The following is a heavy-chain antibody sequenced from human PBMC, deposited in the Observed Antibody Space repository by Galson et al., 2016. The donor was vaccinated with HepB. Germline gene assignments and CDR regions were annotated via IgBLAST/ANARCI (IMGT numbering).Heavy chain of an antibody. D-gene: IGHD2-21*01. Sequence: SLRLSCAASGFTFSIYGMHWVRQTPGKGLEWVALIWYDGSKKYYADSVKGRFTISRDNSKNTLYLQMDSLRAEDTAVYYCTKRLSHGMDVWGQGTTVTVSS. CDR1: GFTFSIYG. CDR2: IWYDGSKK. CDR3: TKRLSHGMDV. V-gene: IGHV3-33*06. J-gene: IGHJ6*02.